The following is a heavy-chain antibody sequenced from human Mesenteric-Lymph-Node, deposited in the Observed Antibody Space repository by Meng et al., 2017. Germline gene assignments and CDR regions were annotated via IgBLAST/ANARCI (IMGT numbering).Heavy chain of an antibody. CDR3: AKDPRDAYCGGDCWAYYFDY. Sequence: GESLKISCAASGFTFSSYAMSWVRQAPGKGLEWVSAISGSGGSTYYADSVKGRFTISRDNSKNTLYLQMNSLRAEDTAVYYCAKDPRDAYCGGDCWAYYFDYWGQGTLVTVSS. V-gene: IGHV3-23*01. D-gene: IGHD2-21*02. CDR2: ISGSGGST. J-gene: IGHJ4*02. CDR1: GFTFSSYA.